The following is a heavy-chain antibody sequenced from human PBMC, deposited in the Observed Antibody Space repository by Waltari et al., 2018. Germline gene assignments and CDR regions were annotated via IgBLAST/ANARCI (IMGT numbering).Heavy chain of an antibody. J-gene: IGHJ5*02. CDR3: ARRDYDYVWGSYRWRWFDP. D-gene: IGHD3-16*02. Sequence: VQLQQWGAGLLKPSETLSLTCAVYGGSFSGYYWSWIRQPPGKGLEWIGEINHSGSTNYNPSLKSRVTISVDTSKNQFSLKLSSVTAADTAVYYCARRDYDYVWGSYRWRWFDPWGQGTLVTVSS. V-gene: IGHV4-34*01. CDR1: GGSFSGYY. CDR2: INHSGST.